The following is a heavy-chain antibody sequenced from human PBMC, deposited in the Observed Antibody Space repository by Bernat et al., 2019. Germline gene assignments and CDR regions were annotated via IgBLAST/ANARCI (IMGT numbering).Heavy chain of an antibody. CDR1: GFTFRNYG. Sequence: QVQLVESGGGVVQPGGSLRLSCAASGFTFRNYGTHWVRQTPTKGLEWVAFTRYDGDNKYYLDSVKGRFTISRDNSKNTLYLQMNSLRTEDTAVYYCAKDGSRGIQLGEFGTLGMDVWGQGTTVTVSS. D-gene: IGHD3-16*01. J-gene: IGHJ6*02. CDR3: AKDGSRGIQLGEFGTLGMDV. V-gene: IGHV3-30*02. CDR2: TRYDGDNK.